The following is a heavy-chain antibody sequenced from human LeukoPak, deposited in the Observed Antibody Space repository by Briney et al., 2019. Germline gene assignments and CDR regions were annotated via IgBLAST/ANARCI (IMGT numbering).Heavy chain of an antibody. CDR3: ARRIAGSGVDY. CDR1: GYNFISYW. J-gene: IGHJ4*02. V-gene: IGHV5-51*01. Sequence: GESLKISCKGSGYNFISYWIGWVRQMPGKGLEWMGIICPGDSDTRYSPSFQGQVAISADKTISTAYLQWRSLKASDSAMYYCARRIAGSGVDYWGQGTLVTVSS. CDR2: ICPGDSDT. D-gene: IGHD6-13*01.